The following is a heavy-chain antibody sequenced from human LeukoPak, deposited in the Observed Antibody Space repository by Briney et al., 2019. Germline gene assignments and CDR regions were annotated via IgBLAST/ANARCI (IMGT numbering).Heavy chain of an antibody. Sequence: GGSLRLSCAASGLTFSSYAMSWLRQPPGQGLEWISVITAFGGNTYYADFVKGQFTITRDNSQNTVYLQMTSLRVDDTAVYYCAVSLTGTTRQFDYWGQGALVTVSS. V-gene: IGHV3-23*01. CDR3: AVSLTGTTRQFDY. D-gene: IGHD1-7*01. J-gene: IGHJ4*02. CDR2: ITAFGGNT. CDR1: GLTFSSYA.